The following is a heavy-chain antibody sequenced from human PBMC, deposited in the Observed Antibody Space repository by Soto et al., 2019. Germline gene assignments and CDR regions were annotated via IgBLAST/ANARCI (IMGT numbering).Heavy chain of an antibody. CDR2: TTNKANSYTT. D-gene: IGHD2-15*01. V-gene: IGHV3-72*01. J-gene: IGHJ4*02. Sequence: PGGSLRLSCAASGFTFSDHYMDWVRQAPGKGLEWVGRTTNKANSYTTEYAASVKGRFTISRDDSKNSLYLHMDSLKTEDTAVYYCVGRRSIGGLDYWGQGTLVTVSS. CDR1: GFTFSDHY. CDR3: VGRRSIGGLDY.